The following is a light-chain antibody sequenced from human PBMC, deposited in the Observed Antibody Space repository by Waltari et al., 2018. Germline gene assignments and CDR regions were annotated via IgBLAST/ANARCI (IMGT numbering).Light chain of an antibody. CDR1: TSTIGVTF. Sequence: QSVLTQPPSASGTPGQRVTISCYGSTSTIGVTFAYWYQQFPGTAPKRLIYRNNQRPSGVPDRFSGSKSGTSASLAISGLRSEDEADYYCAAWDDSLSGPVFGGGTELTVL. CDR3: AAWDDSLSGPV. CDR2: RNN. V-gene: IGLV1-47*01. J-gene: IGLJ3*02.